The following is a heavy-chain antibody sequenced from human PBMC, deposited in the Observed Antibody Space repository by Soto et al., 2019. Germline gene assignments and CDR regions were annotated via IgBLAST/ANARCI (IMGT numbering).Heavy chain of an antibody. V-gene: IGHV4-39*01. CDR2: IYHNENT. J-gene: IGHJ5*02. D-gene: IGHD3-10*01. CDR1: GASINNFAYY. Sequence: SETLSLTCSVSGASINNFAYYWGWIRQPPGKGLEWIGTIYHNENTYYNPSLKSRFAMSVDTAKNQFSLNLRSVTAAVTAIYFCARWDGYYGSSGWFDPWGQGTLVTVSS. CDR3: ARWDGYYGSSGWFDP.